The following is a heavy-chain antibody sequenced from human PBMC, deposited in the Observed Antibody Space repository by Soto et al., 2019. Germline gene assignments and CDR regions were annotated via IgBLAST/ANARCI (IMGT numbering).Heavy chain of an antibody. CDR1: GFTFSSSS. D-gene: IGHD1-1*01. CDR2: ISGRSDST. Sequence: EVHLLESGGGLVQPGGSLRLSCAASGFTFSSSSMTWVRQAPGKGLEWVSSISGRSDSTCYADSVKGRFTISRDISENTLYLQMNNLRAEDTVFYYCAKVAPPTGVDYWGQGTLVTVSS. J-gene: IGHJ4*02. CDR3: AKVAPPTGVDY. V-gene: IGHV3-23*01.